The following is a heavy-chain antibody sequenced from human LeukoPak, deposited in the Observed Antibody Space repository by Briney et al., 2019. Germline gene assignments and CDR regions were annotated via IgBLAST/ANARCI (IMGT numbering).Heavy chain of an antibody. D-gene: IGHD3-3*01. CDR3: ARMVPNYDFWSGLIPDYFDY. CDR1: GFTVSSNY. J-gene: IGHJ4*02. CDR2: IYSGGST. V-gene: IGHV3-53*01. Sequence: GRSLRLSCAASGFTVSSNYMSWVRQAPGKGLEWDSVIYSGGSTYYADSVKGRFTISRDKSKNTLYLQMNSLRAEDTAVYYCARMVPNYDFWSGLIPDYFDYWGQGTLVTVSS.